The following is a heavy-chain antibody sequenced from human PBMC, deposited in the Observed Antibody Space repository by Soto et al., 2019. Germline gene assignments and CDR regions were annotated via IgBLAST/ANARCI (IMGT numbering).Heavy chain of an antibody. CDR3: VRDSHGDY. CDR2: IDHDGPT. V-gene: IGHV3-74*01. CDR1: GFTFSNYW. J-gene: IGHJ4*02. Sequence: EVQRVESGGGLVQPGGSLRLSCAGSGFTFSNYWMHWVRQAPGKGLEWVSRIDHDGPTDYADSVRGRFTISRDNAENTLYLQMNSLIPEDTAVYYCVRDSHGDYWGQGTLVTVSS.